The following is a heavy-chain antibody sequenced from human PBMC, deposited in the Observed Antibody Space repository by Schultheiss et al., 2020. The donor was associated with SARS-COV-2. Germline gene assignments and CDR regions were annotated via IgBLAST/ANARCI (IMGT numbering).Heavy chain of an antibody. J-gene: IGHJ6*02. CDR2: ISYDGSNK. CDR1: GSTFTNVW. D-gene: IGHD2-2*01. Sequence: GGSLRLSCVVSGSTFTNVWMTWVRQVPGKGLEWVAVISYDGSNKYYADSVKGRFTISRDNSKNTLYLQMNSLRAEDTAVYYCARDRFNWVPAAIVGYYYYGMDVWGQGTTVTVSS. V-gene: IGHV3-30*03. CDR3: ARDRFNWVPAAIVGYYYYGMDV.